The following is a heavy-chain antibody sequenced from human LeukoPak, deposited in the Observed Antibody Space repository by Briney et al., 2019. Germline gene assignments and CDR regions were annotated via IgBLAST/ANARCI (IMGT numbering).Heavy chain of an antibody. J-gene: IGHJ4*02. Sequence: GGSLRLSCAASGFTFSMYWMSWVRQAPGKGPEWVANIKEDGSEKHYVDSVKGRFTISRDNAKNSLYLQMSSLRAEDTAVYYCARDSSPDSSGYYYWGQGTLVIISS. CDR3: ARDSSPDSSGYYY. CDR1: GFTFSMYW. D-gene: IGHD3-22*01. CDR2: IKEDGSEK. V-gene: IGHV3-7*01.